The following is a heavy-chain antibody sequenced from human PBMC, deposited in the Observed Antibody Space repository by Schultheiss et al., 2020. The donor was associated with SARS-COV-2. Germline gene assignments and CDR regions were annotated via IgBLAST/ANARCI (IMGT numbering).Heavy chain of an antibody. D-gene: IGHD7-27*01. CDR2: ISTRNTYT. Sequence: GGSLRLSCAASGFPFSDYYMSWLRRAPGKGLEWVSSISTRNTYTNYADSVKGRFTISRDNVKNSLYLQMNSLRAEDTALYYCAKAGSELGDYYGMDVWGQGTTVTVSS. CDR1: GFPFSDYY. V-gene: IGHV3-11*05. CDR3: AKAGSELGDYYGMDV. J-gene: IGHJ6*02.